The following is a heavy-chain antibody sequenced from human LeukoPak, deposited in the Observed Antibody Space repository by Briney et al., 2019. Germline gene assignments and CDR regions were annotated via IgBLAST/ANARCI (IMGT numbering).Heavy chain of an antibody. CDR1: GFTFSSYG. Sequence: GGSLRLSWAASGFTFSSYGMSWFRQAPGKGLEWVSAISGSTGSTYYADSVKGRFTISRDNSKNTLYPQMNSLRAEDTAVYYCAKYGSGYDFDLDYWGQGTLVTVSS. D-gene: IGHD5-12*01. CDR3: AKYGSGYDFDLDY. J-gene: IGHJ4*02. V-gene: IGHV3-23*01. CDR2: ISGSTGST.